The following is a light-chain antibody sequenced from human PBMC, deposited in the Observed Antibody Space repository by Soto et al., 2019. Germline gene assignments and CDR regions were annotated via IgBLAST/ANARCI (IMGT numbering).Light chain of an antibody. Sequence: EIVMTQSPANLSVSPGERATLSCRASQSVSSNLAWYQQKPGQGPGLLIYGASTRATSIPARFSGSGSGTEVTLTLNSLQSEDFAVYYCQQYNKWPPYTFGQGTKLEIK. V-gene: IGKV3-15*01. CDR1: QSVSSN. CDR3: QQYNKWPPYT. CDR2: GAS. J-gene: IGKJ2*01.